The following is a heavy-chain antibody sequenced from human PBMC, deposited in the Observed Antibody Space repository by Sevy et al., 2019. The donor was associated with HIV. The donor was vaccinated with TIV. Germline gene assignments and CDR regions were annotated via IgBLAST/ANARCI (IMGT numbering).Heavy chain of an antibody. Sequence: GGSVRLSCAASGFTFSSYAMHWVRQAPGKGLEWVAVISYDGSNKYYADSVKGRFTISRDNSKNTLYLQMNSLRAEDTAVYYCAREGYCSSTSCYTGSYYYYGMDVWGQGTTVTVSS. CDR1: GFTFSSYA. J-gene: IGHJ6*02. D-gene: IGHD2-2*02. CDR3: AREGYCSSTSCYTGSYYYYGMDV. CDR2: ISYDGSNK. V-gene: IGHV3-30-3*01.